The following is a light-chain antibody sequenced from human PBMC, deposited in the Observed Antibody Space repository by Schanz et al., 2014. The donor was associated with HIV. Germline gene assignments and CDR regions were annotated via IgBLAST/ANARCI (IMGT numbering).Light chain of an antibody. CDR3: SSYTTTNTWL. V-gene: IGLV2-14*03. J-gene: IGLJ3*02. CDR1: SGDVGSYNY. Sequence: QSALTQPASVSGSPGQSISISCTGTSGDVGSYNYVSWYQQHPGKAPKLMIYDVTNRPSGVSNRFSGSKSGNTASLTISGLQAEDEADYYCSSYTTTNTWLFGGGTKVTVL. CDR2: DVT.